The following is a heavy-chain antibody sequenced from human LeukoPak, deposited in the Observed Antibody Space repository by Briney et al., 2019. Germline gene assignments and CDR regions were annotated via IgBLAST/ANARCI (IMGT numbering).Heavy chain of an antibody. J-gene: IGHJ6*02. V-gene: IGHV4-59*01. CDR1: GGSISSYY. CDR2: IYYSGST. CDR3: ARVKSYCSGGSCYSGYYYYYGMDV. Sequence: SETLSLTCPVSGGSISSYYWSWIRQPPGKGLGWIGYIYYSGSTNYNPSLKSRVTISVDTSKNQFSLKLSSVTAADTAVYYGARVKSYCSGGSCYSGYYYYYGMDVWGQGTTVTVSS. D-gene: IGHD2-15*01.